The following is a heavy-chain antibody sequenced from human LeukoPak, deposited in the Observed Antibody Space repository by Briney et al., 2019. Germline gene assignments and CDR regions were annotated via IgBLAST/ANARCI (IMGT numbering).Heavy chain of an antibody. Sequence: GGSLRLSCAASGFRFSNCAMNWVRQAPGKGPEWVSGIDHSGEHSYYEDSVKGRLTISRDNSKNTLYLQMNSLRAEDTAVYYCARDRSGSYHFDYWGQGTLVTVSS. V-gene: IGHV3-23*01. CDR3: ARDRSGSYHFDY. CDR1: GFRFSNCA. D-gene: IGHD1-26*01. CDR2: IDHSGEHS. J-gene: IGHJ4*02.